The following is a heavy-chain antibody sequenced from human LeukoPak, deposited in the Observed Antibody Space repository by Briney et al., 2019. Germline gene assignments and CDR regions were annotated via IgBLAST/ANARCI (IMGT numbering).Heavy chain of an antibody. D-gene: IGHD2-15*01. Sequence: GGSLRLSCAASGFTFSDHAMSWVRQAPGKGLEWVAVISSDGSNKYYADAVKGRFTISRDNSKNTIYLQMNSLRDEDTAVYYCATLRCSGGSCNSNQDFWGQGSLVTVSS. CDR3: ATLRCSGGSCNSNQDF. J-gene: IGHJ4*02. CDR1: GFTFSDHA. V-gene: IGHV3-30-3*01. CDR2: ISSDGSNK.